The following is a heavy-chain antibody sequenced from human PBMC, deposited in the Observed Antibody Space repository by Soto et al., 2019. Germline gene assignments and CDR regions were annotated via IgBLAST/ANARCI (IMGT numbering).Heavy chain of an antibody. J-gene: IGHJ6*02. CDR3: ARGQQAAIGDYYYHGLDV. Sequence: EVQLVESGGGLVQPGGSLRLSCAGSGFTLSDHYIDWVRQAPGKGLEWVGRSRDKAQGYSTAYAASVKGRFTTSRDESKNSVYLQINTLKTEDTAIYYCARGQQAAIGDYYYHGLDVWGQGTSVTVSS. CDR2: SRDKAQGYST. CDR1: GFTLSDHY. D-gene: IGHD3-10*01. V-gene: IGHV3-72*01.